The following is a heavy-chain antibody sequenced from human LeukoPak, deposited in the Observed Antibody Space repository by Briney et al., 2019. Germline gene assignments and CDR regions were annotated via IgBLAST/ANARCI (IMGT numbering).Heavy chain of an antibody. J-gene: IGHJ6*02. Sequence: PGRSLRLSCAASRFTFSSHTMHWVRQAAGKGLEWVAFISYDGSKKYYADSVKGRFIISRDNSKNTLYLQMNSLRAKDTAVYYCAKRMESSGYYSYYYYYYGMDVWGQGTTVTVSS. CDR3: AKRMESSGYYSYYYYYYGMDV. V-gene: IGHV3-30*18. CDR1: RFTFSSHT. CDR2: ISYDGSKK. D-gene: IGHD3-22*01.